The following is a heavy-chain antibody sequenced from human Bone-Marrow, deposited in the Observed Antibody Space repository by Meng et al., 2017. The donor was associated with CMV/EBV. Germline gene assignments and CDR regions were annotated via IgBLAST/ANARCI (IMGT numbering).Heavy chain of an antibody. CDR3: ARAYTFEYSSSSGFWFDP. CDR1: GYTFTGYY. J-gene: IGHJ5*02. Sequence: ASVKVSCKASGYTFTGYYMHWVRQAPGQGLEWMGWINPNSGGTNYAQKFQGRVTMTRDTSISTAYMELSRLRSDDTAVYYCARAYTFEYSSSSGFWFDPWGQGTLVTFSS. V-gene: IGHV1-2*02. CDR2: INPNSGGT. D-gene: IGHD6-6*01.